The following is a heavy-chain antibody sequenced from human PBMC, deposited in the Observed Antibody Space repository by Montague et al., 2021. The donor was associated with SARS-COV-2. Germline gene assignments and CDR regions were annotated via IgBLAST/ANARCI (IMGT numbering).Heavy chain of an antibody. Sequence: SETPSLTCTVSGGSISNYYWSWIRQPPGKGLEWIGYIHYSGSTSSHPSLKGRATISIDTSKDQFSLNLSSVTAADTAIYYCARHGREGDKTYYFGLDVWGQGTTVTVSS. J-gene: IGHJ6*02. CDR3: ARHGREGDKTYYFGLDV. CDR2: IHYSGST. D-gene: IGHD1-26*01. CDR1: GGSISNYY. V-gene: IGHV4-59*08.